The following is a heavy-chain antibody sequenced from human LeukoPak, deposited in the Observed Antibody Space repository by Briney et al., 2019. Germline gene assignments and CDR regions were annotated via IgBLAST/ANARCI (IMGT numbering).Heavy chain of an antibody. CDR2: ISSSSSYI. J-gene: IGHJ5*02. D-gene: IGHD1-1*01. CDR1: GFTVSSNY. Sequence: GGSLRLSCAASGFTVSSNYMSWVRQAPGKGLEWVSSISSSSSYIYYADSVKGRFTISRDNAKNSLYLQMNSLRAEDTAVYYCARDTTFDPWGQGTLVTVSS. V-gene: IGHV3-21*01. CDR3: ARDTTFDP.